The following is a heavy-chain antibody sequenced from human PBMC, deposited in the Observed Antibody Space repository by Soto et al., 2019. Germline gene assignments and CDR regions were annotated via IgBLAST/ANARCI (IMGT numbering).Heavy chain of an antibody. D-gene: IGHD2-2*01. J-gene: IGHJ5*02. CDR3: ARDKGCSSTSRYANYFDP. Sequence: ASVKVSCKASGYTFTSYGISWVRQAPGQGLEWMGWISAYNGNTNYAQNLQGRVTMTTDTSTSTAYMELRSLRSDDTAVYYCARDKGCSSTSRYANYFDPWGQGTLVTVSS. CDR2: ISAYNGNT. V-gene: IGHV1-18*01. CDR1: GYTFTSYG.